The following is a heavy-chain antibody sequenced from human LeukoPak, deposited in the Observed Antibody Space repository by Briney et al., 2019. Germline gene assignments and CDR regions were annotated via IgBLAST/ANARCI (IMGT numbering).Heavy chain of an antibody. CDR2: ISWNSGSI. J-gene: IGHJ3*02. V-gene: IGHV3-9*01. Sequence: PGGSLRLSCAASGFTFDDYAMHWVRQAPGKGLEWVSGISWNSGSIGYADSVKGRFTISRDNAKNSLYLQMNSLRAEDTAMYYCAKVGGDIWGQGTMVTVSS. CDR1: GFTFDDYA. CDR3: AKVGGDI.